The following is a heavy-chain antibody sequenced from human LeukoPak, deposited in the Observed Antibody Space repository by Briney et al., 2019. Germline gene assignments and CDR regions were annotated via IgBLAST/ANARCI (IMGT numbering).Heavy chain of an antibody. D-gene: IGHD3-10*01. Sequence: SETLSLTCTVSGGAISSGDYYWSWIRQPPGKGLEWIGYIYYSGTTYYNPSLKSRVTISVDTSKNQFSLKLTSVTAADTAVYFCARGPYGSGSYYWGQGTLVTVSS. J-gene: IGHJ4*02. V-gene: IGHV4-30-4*01. CDR1: GGAISSGDYY. CDR3: ARGPYGSGSYY. CDR2: IYYSGTT.